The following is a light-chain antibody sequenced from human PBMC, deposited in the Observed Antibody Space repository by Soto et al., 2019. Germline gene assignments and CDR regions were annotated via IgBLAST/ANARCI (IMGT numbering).Light chain of an antibody. CDR3: QQLNSYPLT. V-gene: IGKV1-9*01. CDR2: AAS. Sequence: DRRLTHSPSFRSASVGERVSMACVASQGISSYLAWYQQKPGKAPKLLIYAASTLQSGVPSRFSGSGSGTEFTLTISSLQPEDFATYYCQQLNSYPLTFGGGTKVDIK. CDR1: QGISSY. J-gene: IGKJ4*01.